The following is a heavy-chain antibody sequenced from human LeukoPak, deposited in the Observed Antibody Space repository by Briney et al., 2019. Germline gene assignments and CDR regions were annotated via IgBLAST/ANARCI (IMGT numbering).Heavy chain of an antibody. CDR1: GFTFKSYG. CDR2: ITGAGSST. D-gene: IGHD5-18*01. CDR3: ARKVAVAMDLDY. J-gene: IGHJ4*02. Sequence: GGSLRLSCAASGFTFKSYGMTWVRQVPGKGLEWVSSITGAGSSTKYADSVSGRFTISRDNSKNTLSLQMTGLRAEDTAAYYCARKVAVAMDLDYWGQGTLVTVSS. V-gene: IGHV3-23*01.